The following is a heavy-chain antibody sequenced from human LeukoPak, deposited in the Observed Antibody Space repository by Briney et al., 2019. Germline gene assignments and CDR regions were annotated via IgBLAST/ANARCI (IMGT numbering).Heavy chain of an antibody. CDR1: GFTFDDYA. Sequence: GGSLRLSCAASGFTFDDYAMHWVRQAPGKGLEWVSGISWNSGSIGYADSVKGRFTISRDNAKNSLYLQMNSLRAEDTAVYYCAGIDHYFDYWGQGTLVTVSS. CDR3: AGIDHYFDY. D-gene: IGHD2-15*01. CDR2: ISWNSGSI. J-gene: IGHJ4*02. V-gene: IGHV3-9*01.